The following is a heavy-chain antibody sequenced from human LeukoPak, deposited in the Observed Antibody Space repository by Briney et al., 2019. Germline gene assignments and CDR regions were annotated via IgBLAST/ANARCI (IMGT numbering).Heavy chain of an antibody. D-gene: IGHD7-27*01. V-gene: IGHV4-31*03. CDR3: ATNYLGD. Sequence: PSETLSLTCTVSGGSISSGGDYWNWIRQHPEKGLEWIGSIYYSGSTYYNPSLKSRVTISVDTSKNQFSLKLSSVTAADTAVYYCATNYLGDWGQGTLVTVSS. CDR2: IYYSGST. J-gene: IGHJ4*02. CDR1: GGSISSGGDY.